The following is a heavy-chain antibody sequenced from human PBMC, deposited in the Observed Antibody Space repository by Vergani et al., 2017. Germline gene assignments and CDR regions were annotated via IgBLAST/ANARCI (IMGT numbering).Heavy chain of an antibody. Sequence: EVQLLESGGGLVQPGGSLRLSCAASGFTFSSYAMSWVRQAPGKGLEWVSAISGSGGSTYYADSVKGRFTISRDNSKNTLYLQMNSLRAEDTAVYYCAKVPVYYYASGGYEVGDDYWGQGTLVTVSS. CDR2: ISGSGGST. CDR3: AKVPVYYYASGGYEVGDDY. J-gene: IGHJ4*02. CDR1: GFTFSSYA. V-gene: IGHV3-23*01. D-gene: IGHD3-22*01.